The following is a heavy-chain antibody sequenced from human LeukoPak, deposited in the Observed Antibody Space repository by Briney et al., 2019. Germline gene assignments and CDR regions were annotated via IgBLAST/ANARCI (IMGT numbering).Heavy chain of an antibody. CDR3: AREWGYLGALDY. CDR2: FYYSGST. Sequence: SETLSLTCTVSGGSISSYYWSWIRQPPGKGLEWIGYFYYSGSTNYNPSLKSRVTISVDTSKNQSSLKLSPVTAADTAVYYCAREWGYLGALDYWGQGTLVTVSS. D-gene: IGHD1-26*01. J-gene: IGHJ4*02. V-gene: IGHV4-59*01. CDR1: GGSISSYY.